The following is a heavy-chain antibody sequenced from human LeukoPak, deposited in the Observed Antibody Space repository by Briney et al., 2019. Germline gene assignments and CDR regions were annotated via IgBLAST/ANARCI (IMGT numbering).Heavy chain of an antibody. Sequence: GGSLRLSCAASGFTFSASAMHWVRQTSGKGLEWVGGIKSKAGNNATAYAASVNGRFTISRDDSKNTAYLQINSRKTEDTAIYYCTVYYYDGGNYHPTEHCGQGNLVTVSS. CDR3: TVYYYDGGNYHPTEH. CDR1: GFTFSASA. D-gene: IGHD3-10*01. CDR2: IKSKAGNNAT. V-gene: IGHV3-73*01. J-gene: IGHJ1*01.